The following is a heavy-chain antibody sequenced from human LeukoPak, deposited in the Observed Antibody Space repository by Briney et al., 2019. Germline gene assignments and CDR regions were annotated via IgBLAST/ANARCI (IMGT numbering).Heavy chain of an antibody. CDR1: GFTFSSYA. D-gene: IGHD6-13*01. CDR3: AREEIAAAGTISS. V-gene: IGHV3-30-3*01. CDR2: ISYDGSNK. Sequence: GGSLRLSCAASGFTFSSYAMHWVRQAPGKGLEWVAVISYDGSNKYYADSVKGRFTISRDNAKNSLYLQMNSLRAEDTAVYYCAREEIAAAGTISSWGQGTLVTVSS. J-gene: IGHJ4*02.